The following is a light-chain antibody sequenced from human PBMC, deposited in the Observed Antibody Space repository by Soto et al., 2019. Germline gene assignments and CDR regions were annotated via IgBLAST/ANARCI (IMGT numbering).Light chain of an antibody. CDR1: SSNIGSNY. V-gene: IGLV1-47*01. CDR2: RDS. CDR3: AAWDDSLSGRV. Sequence: QSVLIQPPSVSGTPGQRVTISCSGSSSNIGSNYVYWYQQLPGTAPKLLIYRDSQRPSGVPDRFSGSKSGTSASLAISGLRSEDEADYYCAAWDDSLSGRVFGGGTKLTVL. J-gene: IGLJ3*02.